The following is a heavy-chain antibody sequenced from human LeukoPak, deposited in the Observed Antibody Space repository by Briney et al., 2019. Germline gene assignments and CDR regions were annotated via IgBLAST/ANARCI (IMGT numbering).Heavy chain of an antibody. CDR3: AKDVSADY. CDR2: ISYDGSNK. D-gene: IGHD1-26*01. Sequence: GGSLRLSCAASGFTFSSYAMHWVRQAPGKGLEWVAVISYDGSNKYYADSVKGRFTISRDNSKNTLYLQMNSQRAEDTAVYYCAKDVSADYWGQGTLVTVSS. CDR1: GFTFSSYA. V-gene: IGHV3-30-3*01. J-gene: IGHJ4*02.